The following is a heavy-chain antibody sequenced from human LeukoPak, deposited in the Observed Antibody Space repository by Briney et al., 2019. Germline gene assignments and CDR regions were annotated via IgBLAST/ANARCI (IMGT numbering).Heavy chain of an antibody. CDR2: IYYSGST. Sequence: SETLSLTCTVSGGSISSSSYYWGWIRQPPGKGLEWIGSIYYSGSTYYNPSLKSRVTISVDTSKNQFSLKLSSVTAADTAVYYCARGGGYGDYDGKSFDYWGQGTLVTVSS. D-gene: IGHD4-17*01. V-gene: IGHV4-39*07. CDR1: GGSISSSSYY. J-gene: IGHJ4*02. CDR3: ARGGGYGDYDGKSFDY.